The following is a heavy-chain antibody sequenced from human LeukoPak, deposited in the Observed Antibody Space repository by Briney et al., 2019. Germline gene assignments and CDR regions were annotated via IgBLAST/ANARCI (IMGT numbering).Heavy chain of an antibody. J-gene: IGHJ3*02. CDR3: ARDQTYYDILTGYYPDAFDI. Sequence: SETLSLTCTVSGGSISSSSYYWGWIRQPPGKGLEWIGSIYYSGSTYYNPSLKSRVTISVDTSKNQFSLKLSSVTAADTAVYYCARDQTYYDILTGYYPDAFDIWGQGTMVTVSS. CDR1: GGSISSSSYY. V-gene: IGHV4-39*07. D-gene: IGHD3-9*01. CDR2: IYYSGST.